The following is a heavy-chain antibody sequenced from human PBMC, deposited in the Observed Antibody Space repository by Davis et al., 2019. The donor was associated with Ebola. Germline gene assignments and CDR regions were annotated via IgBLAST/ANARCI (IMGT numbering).Heavy chain of an antibody. CDR3: ARDRAGITGTTCAFDI. Sequence: PGGSLRLSCAASGFTFSGSAMHWVRQAPGKGLEWVSSISSSSSYIYYADSVKGRFTISRDNAKNSLYLQMNSLRAEDTAVYYCARDRAGITGTTCAFDIWGQGTMVTVSS. CDR2: ISSSSSYI. CDR1: GFTFSGSA. D-gene: IGHD1-7*01. J-gene: IGHJ3*02. V-gene: IGHV3-21*01.